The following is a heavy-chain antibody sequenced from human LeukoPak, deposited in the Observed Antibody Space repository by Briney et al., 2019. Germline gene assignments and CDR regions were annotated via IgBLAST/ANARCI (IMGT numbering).Heavy chain of an antibody. CDR2: ISAYNGNT. CDR1: GYTFTSYG. V-gene: IGHV1-18*01. D-gene: IGHD5-18*01. CDR3: ARADLGYSYGLRFDY. J-gene: IGHJ4*02. Sequence: EASVKVSCKASGYTFTSYGISWVRQAPGQGLEWMGWISAYNGNTNYAQKFQGRVTITADESTSTAYMELSSLRSEDTAVYYCARADLGYSYGLRFDYWGQGTLVTVSS.